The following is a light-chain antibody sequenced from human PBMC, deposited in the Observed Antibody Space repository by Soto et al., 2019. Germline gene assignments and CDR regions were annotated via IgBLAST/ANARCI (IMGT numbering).Light chain of an antibody. Sequence: EVVMTQSPATLSVSPGERATLSCRASRGIGSTLAWYQQKPGQTPRLLIYDTSTRATGVPARFIGSQSGAEFTLTITSLQSEDFATYYCLQDYNYPLTFGGGTKVEIK. CDR1: RGIGST. V-gene: IGKV3-15*01. CDR3: LQDYNYPLT. CDR2: DTS. J-gene: IGKJ4*01.